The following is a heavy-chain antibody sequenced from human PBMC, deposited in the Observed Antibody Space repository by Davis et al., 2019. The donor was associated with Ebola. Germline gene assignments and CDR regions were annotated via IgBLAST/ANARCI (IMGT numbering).Heavy chain of an antibody. J-gene: IGHJ4*02. CDR1: GGSFSGYY. Sequence: ESLKISCAVSGGSFSGYYWSWIRQPPGKGLEWIGELNHSGSTNYIPSLKSRVTISVDTSKNQFSLKLSSVTAADTAVYYCATGGYSYGLDYWGQGTLVTVSS. CDR2: LNHSGST. D-gene: IGHD5-18*01. CDR3: ATGGYSYGLDY. V-gene: IGHV4-34*01.